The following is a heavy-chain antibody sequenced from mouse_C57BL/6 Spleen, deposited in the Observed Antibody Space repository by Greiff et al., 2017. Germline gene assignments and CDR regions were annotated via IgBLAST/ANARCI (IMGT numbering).Heavy chain of an antibody. Sequence: QVQLQQPGAELVKPGASVKLSCKASGYTFTSYWMHWVKQRPGQGLEWIGMIHPNSGSTNYNEKFKSKATLTVDKSSSTTYMQLSSLTSEDSAVYYCSRWSGSSYNYWGQGTTLTVSA. CDR3: SRWSGSSYNY. J-gene: IGHJ2*01. V-gene: IGHV1-64*01. CDR2: IHPNSGST. CDR1: GYTFTSYW. D-gene: IGHD1-1*01.